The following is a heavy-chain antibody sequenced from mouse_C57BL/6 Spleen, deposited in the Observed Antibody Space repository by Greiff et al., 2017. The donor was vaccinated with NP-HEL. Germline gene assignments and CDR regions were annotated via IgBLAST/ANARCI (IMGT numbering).Heavy chain of an antibody. J-gene: IGHJ2*01. CDR3: ARGIWDYFDY. D-gene: IGHD4-1*01. CDR1: GYTFTDYY. V-gene: IGHV1-26*01. Sequence: VQLQQSGPELVKPGASVKISCKASGYTFTDYYMNWVKQSHGKSLEWIGDINPNNGGTSYNQKFKGKATLTVDKSSSTAYMELRSLTSEDSAVYYCARGIWDYFDYWGQGTTLTVSS. CDR2: INPNNGGT.